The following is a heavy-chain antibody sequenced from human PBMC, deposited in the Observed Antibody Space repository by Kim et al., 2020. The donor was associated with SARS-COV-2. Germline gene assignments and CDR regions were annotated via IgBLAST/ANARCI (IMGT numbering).Heavy chain of an antibody. D-gene: IGHD3-16*01. V-gene: IGHV3-30*18. CDR3: AKDRSLFMITFGGETGGLDV. CDR1: GFNFNNFG. CDR2: ISYEGSKK. J-gene: IGHJ6*02. Sequence: GGSLRLSCAASGFNFNNFGMHWVRQAPGKGLEWVALISYEGSKKYYADSLKGRFTISRDSSKTTLYLQMNSMRAEDTAVYYCAKDRSLFMITFGGETGGLDVWGQGNTVTVFS.